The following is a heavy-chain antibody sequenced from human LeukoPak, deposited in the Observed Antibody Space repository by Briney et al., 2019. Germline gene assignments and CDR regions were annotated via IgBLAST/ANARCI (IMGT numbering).Heavy chain of an antibody. CDR1: FGSISSRSYH. J-gene: IGHJ5*02. CDR3: ARLWYLIVVVPAVTNWFDP. CDR2: VDYKGRI. Sequence: SETMSLTCTVSFGSISSRSYHWGWIRQPPWKGLECVGSVDYKGRITYNPSLQSRVATFIDMSKNQFSLSLNSVTAADTAVYYCARLWYLIVVVPAVTNWFDPWVQGTLVTVSS. D-gene: IGHD2-2*01. V-gene: IGHV4-39*01.